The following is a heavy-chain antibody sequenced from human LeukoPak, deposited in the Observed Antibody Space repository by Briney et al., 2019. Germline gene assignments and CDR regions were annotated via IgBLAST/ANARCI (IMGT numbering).Heavy chain of an antibody. D-gene: IGHD6-13*01. J-gene: IGHJ4*02. CDR1: GFTFSSYA. CDR3: AKGPHSSSFVYFDY. CDR2: ISGSGGST. V-gene: IGHV3-23*01. Sequence: GGSLRLSCAASGFTFSSYAMSWVRQGPGKGLEGVSAISGSGGSTYYADSVKGRFTISRDNSKNTLYLQMNSLRAEDTAVYYCAKGPHSSSFVYFDYWGRGTLVTVSS.